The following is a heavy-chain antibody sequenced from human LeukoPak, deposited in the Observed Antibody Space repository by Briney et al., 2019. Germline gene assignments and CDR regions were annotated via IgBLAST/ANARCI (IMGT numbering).Heavy chain of an antibody. J-gene: IGHJ4*02. Sequence: ASVKVSCKATGYTFTGCYMHWVRQAPGQGLEWMGWINPNSGGTNYAQKFQGRVTMTRDTSISTAYMELSRLRSDDTAVYYCALERPPGGYSGYDSSGYWGQGALVTVSS. CDR1: GYTFTGCY. V-gene: IGHV1-2*02. CDR2: INPNSGGT. CDR3: ALERPPGGYSGYDSSGY. D-gene: IGHD5-12*01.